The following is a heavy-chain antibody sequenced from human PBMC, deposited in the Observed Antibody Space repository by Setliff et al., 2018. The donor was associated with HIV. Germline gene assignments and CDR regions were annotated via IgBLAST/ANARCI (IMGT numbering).Heavy chain of an antibody. CDR2: IYTSGST. CDR3: AKLTPGVAFDI. CDR1: GGSISSYY. V-gene: IGHV4-4*09. J-gene: IGHJ3*02. D-gene: IGHD3-10*01. Sequence: SETLSLTCTVSGGSISSYYWSWIRQPPGKGLEWIGYIYTSGSTNYNPSLKSRVTISVDTSKTQSSLKLSSVTAADTAVYYCAKLTPGVAFDIWGQGTMVTVSS.